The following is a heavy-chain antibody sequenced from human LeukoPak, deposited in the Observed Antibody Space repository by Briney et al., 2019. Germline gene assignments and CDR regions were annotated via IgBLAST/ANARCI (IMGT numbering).Heavy chain of an antibody. CDR2: INPSGGST. CDR3: ARDGAWYSSGHIDY. CDR1: DYTFTSYG. D-gene: IGHD6-19*01. Sequence: ASVKVSCKASDYTFTSYGISWVRQAPGQGLEWMGIINPSGGSTSYAQKFQGRVTMTRDMSTSTVYMELSSLRSEDTAVYYCARDGAWYSSGHIDYWGQGTLVTVSS. J-gene: IGHJ4*02. V-gene: IGHV1-46*01.